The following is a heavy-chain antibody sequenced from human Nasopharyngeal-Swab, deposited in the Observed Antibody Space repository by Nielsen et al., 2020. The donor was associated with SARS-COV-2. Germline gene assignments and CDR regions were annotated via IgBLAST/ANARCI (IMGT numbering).Heavy chain of an antibody. CDR2: IDSDGSST. V-gene: IGHV3-74*01. CDR3: VRSIDY. Sequence: WIRQPPGKGLVWVSRIDSDGSSTSYADSVKGRFTISRDNAKNTLYLQMDSLRAEDTAVYYCVRSIDYWGQGTLVTVSS. J-gene: IGHJ4*02.